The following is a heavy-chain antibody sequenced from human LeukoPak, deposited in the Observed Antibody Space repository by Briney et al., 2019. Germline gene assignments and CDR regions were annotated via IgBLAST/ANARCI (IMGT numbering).Heavy chain of an antibody. CDR3: ARDLSGVAGYTYGRGIDY. V-gene: IGHV3-7*01. CDR1: GFTFSSYW. D-gene: IGHD5-18*01. CDR2: IKKDGSEK. Sequence: GGSLRLSCAASGFTFSSYWMSWVRQAPGKGLEWVANIKKDGSEKYHVDSVKGRFTISRDNAKTSLYLQMNSLRAEDTAVYCCARDLSGVAGYTYGRGIDYWGQGTLVTVSS. J-gene: IGHJ4*02.